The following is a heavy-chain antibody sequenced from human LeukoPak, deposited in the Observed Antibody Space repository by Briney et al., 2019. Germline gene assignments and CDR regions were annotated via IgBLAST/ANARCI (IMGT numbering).Heavy chain of an antibody. CDR2: ISSSSSYI. CDR1: GFTFSSYA. J-gene: IGHJ4*02. CDR3: ARDLGYSGSYYHPGFFDY. D-gene: IGHD1-26*01. Sequence: GGSLRLSCAASGFTFSSYAMSWVRQAPGKGLEWVSSISSSSSYIYYADSVKGRFTISRDNAKNSLYLQMNSLRAEDTAVYYCARDLGYSGSYYHPGFFDYWGQGTLVTVSS. V-gene: IGHV3-21*01.